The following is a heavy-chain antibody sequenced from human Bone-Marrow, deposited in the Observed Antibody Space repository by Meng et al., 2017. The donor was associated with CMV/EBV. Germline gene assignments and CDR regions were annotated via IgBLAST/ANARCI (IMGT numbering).Heavy chain of an antibody. J-gene: IGHJ4*02. Sequence: CVASGFTFNRCGMAWVRQAPGKGLEWVSTINDNSANTHYADSVKGRFTISRDNSRNTLYLEMSSLRVGDTAEYYCAKDAGEEIMWDDWSQGTLVTVSS. CDR1: GFTFNRCG. V-gene: IGHV3-23*01. D-gene: IGHD2-21*01. CDR3: AKDAGEEIMWDD. CDR2: INDNSANT.